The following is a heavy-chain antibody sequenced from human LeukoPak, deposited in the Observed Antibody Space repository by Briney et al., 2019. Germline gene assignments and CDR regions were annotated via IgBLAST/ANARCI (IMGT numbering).Heavy chain of an antibody. D-gene: IGHD2-15*01. V-gene: IGHV1-18*01. CDR1: GGTFSSYA. CDR2: ISAYNGNT. CDR3: ARVRGRYCSGGSCPAFFDY. Sequence: GASVKVSCKASGGTFSSYAISWVRQAPGQGLEWMGRISAYNGNTNYAQKLQGRVTMTTDTSTSTAYMELRSLRSDDTAVYYCARVRGRYCSGGSCPAFFDYWGQGTLVTVSS. J-gene: IGHJ4*02.